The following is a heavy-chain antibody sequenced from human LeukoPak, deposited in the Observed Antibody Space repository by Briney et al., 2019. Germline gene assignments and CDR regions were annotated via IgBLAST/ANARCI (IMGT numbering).Heavy chain of an antibody. Sequence: SETLSLTCTVSGGSISSYYWSWIRQPPGKGLEWIGYIYYSGSPNYNPSLKSRVTISVDTPKNQSALTLSSATAADTAVYYCARTRGYSYGFDYWGQGTLVTVSS. CDR1: GGSISSYY. CDR2: IYYSGSP. CDR3: ARTRGYSYGFDY. V-gene: IGHV4-59*01. D-gene: IGHD5-18*01. J-gene: IGHJ4*02.